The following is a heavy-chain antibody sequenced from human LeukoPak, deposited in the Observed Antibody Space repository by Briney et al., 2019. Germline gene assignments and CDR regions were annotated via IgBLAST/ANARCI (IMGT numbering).Heavy chain of an antibody. D-gene: IGHD5-12*01. CDR3: ARDATPPNPNYYHYYMDV. J-gene: IGHJ6*03. CDR1: GYTFISYG. V-gene: IGHV1-18*01. Sequence: ASVRVSCKASGYTFISYGISWVRQAPGQGLEWMGWISPYSGIKHYAQRLKGRLTMTTDTSTSTAYMELRSLRSDDTAVYYCARDATPPNPNYYHYYMDVWAKGTTVTVSS. CDR2: ISPYSGIK.